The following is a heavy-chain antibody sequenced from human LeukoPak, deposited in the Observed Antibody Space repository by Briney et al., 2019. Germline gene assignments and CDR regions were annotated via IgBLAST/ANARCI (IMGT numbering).Heavy chain of an antibody. D-gene: IGHD2/OR15-2a*01. CDR3: ARNILFAFDI. V-gene: IGHV3-53*01. CDR1: GLTISSSG. CDR2: IYNDGST. Sequence: GGSLRLYCAASGLTISSSGMSWVRQAPGKGLEWVSIIYNDGSTYYADSMKGRFTISRDNFKNTLYLQVNSLRAEDTAMYYCARNILFAFDIWGQGTMVTVSS. J-gene: IGHJ3*02.